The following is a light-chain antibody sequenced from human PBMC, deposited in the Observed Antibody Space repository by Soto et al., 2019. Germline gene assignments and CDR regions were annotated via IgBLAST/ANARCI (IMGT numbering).Light chain of an antibody. V-gene: IGKV2-28*01. CDR2: LGS. CDR3: MQALQTPT. Sequence: DIVMTQSPLSLPVTPGEPASISCRSSQSLLHSNGYNYLDWYLQKPGQSPQLLIYLGSNRASGVPDRFSGSGSGTDFTLTISRVEASDVGVYYCMQALQTPTFGQGTKVEIK. J-gene: IGKJ1*01. CDR1: QSLLHSNGYNY.